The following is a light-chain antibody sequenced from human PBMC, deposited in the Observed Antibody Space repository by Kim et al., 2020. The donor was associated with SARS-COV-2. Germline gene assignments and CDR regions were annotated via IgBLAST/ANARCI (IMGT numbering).Light chain of an antibody. CDR3: QQHGSSPIT. V-gene: IGKV3-20*01. Sequence: ALLPGERATLSCRASQRVSSIAWYQQKPGQAPSLLIYGAFTRATGIPDRFSGSGSGTDFTLTISRLEPEDFAVYFCQQHGSSPITFGQGTRLEIK. CDR1: QRVSS. J-gene: IGKJ5*01. CDR2: GAF.